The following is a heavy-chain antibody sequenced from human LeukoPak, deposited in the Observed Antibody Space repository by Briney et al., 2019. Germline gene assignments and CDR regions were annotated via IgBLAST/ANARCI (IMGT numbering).Heavy chain of an antibody. CDR1: GASISSYY. Sequence: SETLSLTCTVSGASISSYYWSWLRQPPGKGLEWIGYIYYSGSTNYNPSLKSRVTISVDTSKNQFSLKLTSVTAADTAVYYCARDLGYYGSGTFDPWGQGTLVTVSS. V-gene: IGHV4-59*01. CDR2: IYYSGST. D-gene: IGHD3-10*01. J-gene: IGHJ5*02. CDR3: ARDLGYYGSGTFDP.